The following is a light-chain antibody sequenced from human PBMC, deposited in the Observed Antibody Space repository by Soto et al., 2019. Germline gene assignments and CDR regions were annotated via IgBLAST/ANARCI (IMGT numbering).Light chain of an antibody. CDR1: QSVSSN. Sequence: EIVMTQSPATLSVSPGERATLSCRASQSVSSNLAWYQQKPGQAPRLLIYGASTRATGIPARFSGSGSGTEFTLTISSLQSEGFAVYYCQQYNNWPQTFGQGTKLEIK. CDR3: QQYNNWPQT. V-gene: IGKV3-15*01. CDR2: GAS. J-gene: IGKJ2*01.